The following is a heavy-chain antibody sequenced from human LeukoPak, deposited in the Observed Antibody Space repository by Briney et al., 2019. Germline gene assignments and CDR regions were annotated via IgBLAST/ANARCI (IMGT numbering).Heavy chain of an antibody. V-gene: IGHV4-39*07. J-gene: IGHJ3*02. CDR3: ARDFREQLVLRDAGAFDI. CDR2: IYYSGST. D-gene: IGHD6-13*01. CDR1: GGSISSSSYY. Sequence: SETLSLTCTVSGGSISSSSYYWGWIRQPPGKGLEWIGSIYYSGSTYYNPSLKSRVTISVDTSKNQFSLKLSSVTAADTAVYYCARDFREQLVLRDAGAFDIWGQGTMVTVSS.